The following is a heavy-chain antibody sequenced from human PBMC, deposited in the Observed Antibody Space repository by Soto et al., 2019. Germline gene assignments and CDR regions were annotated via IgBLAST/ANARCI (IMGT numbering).Heavy chain of an antibody. CDR2: ITASGDNT. D-gene: IGHD1-26*01. CDR1: GFTFSTYV. CDR3: GGDTGMGAVYDPGRRDGGDY. J-gene: IGHJ4*02. V-gene: IGHV3-23*01. Sequence: EVQLLESGGGLVQPGGSLRLSCAASGFTFSTYVMNWVRQAPGKGLEYVSAITASGDNTFYADSVKGRFAISRDNSKNTICLLMSSLGGEDTAVYYCGGDTGMGAVYDPGRRDGGDYCGQGT.